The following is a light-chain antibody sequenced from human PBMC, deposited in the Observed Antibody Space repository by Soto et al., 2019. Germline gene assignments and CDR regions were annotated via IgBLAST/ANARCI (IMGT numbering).Light chain of an antibody. J-gene: IGLJ2*01. V-gene: IGLV2-8*01. CDR2: EVS. CDR3: SSYAGSNNYDVL. CDR1: SSDVSNYNY. Sequence: QSALTQPPSASGSPGQSVTISCTGSSSDVSNYNYVSWYQQHPGKAPKLVIYEVSKRPSGVPARFSGSKSGNTASLTVSGLQADDEADYYCSSYAGSNNYDVLFGGGTQLTVL.